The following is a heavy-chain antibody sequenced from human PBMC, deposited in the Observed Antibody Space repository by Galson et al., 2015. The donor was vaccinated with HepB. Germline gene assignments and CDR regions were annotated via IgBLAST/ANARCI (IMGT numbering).Heavy chain of an antibody. CDR3: ARDLGGHRADYFEY. D-gene: IGHD4-23*01. CDR2: ISGSGDYI. V-gene: IGHV3-23*01. Sequence: ALRLACAASGVTFGHDGMSWVRQAPGEGLEWVSVISGSGDYINYADAVRGRFTISRDNSRRTLYPHMNSLRVEDTAIYYCARDLGGHRADYFEYWGQGTLVTVSS. J-gene: IGHJ4*02. CDR1: GVTFGHDG.